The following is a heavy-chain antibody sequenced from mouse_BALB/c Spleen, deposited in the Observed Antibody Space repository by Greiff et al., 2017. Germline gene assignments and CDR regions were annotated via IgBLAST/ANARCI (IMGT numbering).Heavy chain of an antibody. V-gene: IGHV14-3*02. Sequence: EVMLVESGAELVKPGASVKLSCTASGFNIKDTYMHWVKQRPEQGLEWIGRIDPANGNTKYDPKFQGKATITADTSSNTAYLQLSSLTSEDTAVYYCARDYYGSLDYWGQGTTLTVSS. CDR1: GFNIKDTY. J-gene: IGHJ2*01. CDR2: IDPANGNT. D-gene: IGHD1-1*01. CDR3: ARDYYGSLDY.